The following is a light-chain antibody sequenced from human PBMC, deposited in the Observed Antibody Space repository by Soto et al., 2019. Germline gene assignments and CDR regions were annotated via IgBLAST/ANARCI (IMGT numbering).Light chain of an antibody. J-gene: IGKJ5*01. V-gene: IGKV3-20*01. Sequence: EIVMAQSPATLSVSPVERVTLSCISSQSLTNSYIAWYQVKPGQAPRLLIYDTSSRATGIPDRFSGSGSGTDFTLTITRLEPEDFAVFYCQQYGTSEIIFGQGTRLETK. CDR2: DTS. CDR1: QSLTNSY. CDR3: QQYGTSEII.